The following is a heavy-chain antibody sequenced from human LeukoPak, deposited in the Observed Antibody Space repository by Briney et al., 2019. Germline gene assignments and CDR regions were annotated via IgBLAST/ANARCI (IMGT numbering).Heavy chain of an antibody. J-gene: IGHJ3*02. D-gene: IGHD6-19*01. V-gene: IGHV4-39*01. Sequence: PSETLSLTCTVSGGSISSSSYYWGWIRQPPGKGLEWIGSIYYSGSTYYNPSLKSRVTISVDTSKNQFSLKLSSVTAADTAVYYCVRHATLYSSGWYSAFDIWGQGTMVTVSS. CDR2: IYYSGST. CDR1: GGSISSSSYY. CDR3: VRHATLYSSGWYSAFDI.